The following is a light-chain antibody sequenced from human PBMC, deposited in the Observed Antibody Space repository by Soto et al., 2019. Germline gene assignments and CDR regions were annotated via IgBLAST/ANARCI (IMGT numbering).Light chain of an antibody. CDR3: QQHYTYPWT. J-gene: IGKJ1*01. CDR1: QDIGRY. Sequence: AIRRTQSPSSLSASPGGRVTITCRASQDIGRYVAWYQQKPGNGPNLLIYAASTLQGGVPSSFSGSGSGTAFTLRISYLQSADFATYHCQQHYTYPWTFGQGTKVDIK. CDR2: AAS. V-gene: IGKV1-8*01.